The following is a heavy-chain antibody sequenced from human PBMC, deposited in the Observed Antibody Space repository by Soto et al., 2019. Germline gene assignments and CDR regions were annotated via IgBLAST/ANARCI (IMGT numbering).Heavy chain of an antibody. Sequence: ASVKVSCKASGGTFSSYAISWVRQAPGQGLEWMGGIIPIFGTANYAQKFQGRVTIAADKSTSTAYMELSSLRSEDTAVYYCARTYGSGSYSIYYYYYYGMDVWGQGTTVTVSS. CDR1: GGTFSSYA. D-gene: IGHD3-10*01. CDR3: ARTYGSGSYSIYYYYYYGMDV. CDR2: IIPIFGTA. V-gene: IGHV1-69*06. J-gene: IGHJ6*02.